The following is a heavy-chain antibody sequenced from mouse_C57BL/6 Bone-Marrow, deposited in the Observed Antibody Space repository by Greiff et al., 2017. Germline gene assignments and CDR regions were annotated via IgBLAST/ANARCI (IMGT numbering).Heavy chain of an antibody. CDR1: GYTFTDYE. CDR2: IDPETGGT. CDR3: TRGWDSSGYFDY. V-gene: IGHV1-15*01. J-gene: IGHJ2*01. D-gene: IGHD3-2*02. Sequence: VKLMESGAELVRPGASVTLSCKASGYTFTDYEMHWVKQTPVHGLEWIGAIDPETGGTAYNQKFKGKAILTADKSSSTAYMELRSLTSEDSAVYYCTRGWDSSGYFDYWGQGTTLTVSS.